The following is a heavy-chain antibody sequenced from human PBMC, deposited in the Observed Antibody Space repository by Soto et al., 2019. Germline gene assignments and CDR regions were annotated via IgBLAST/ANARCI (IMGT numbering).Heavy chain of an antibody. Sequence: EVQLLESGGDLVQPGGSLRLSCAASGFSFSSYGMSWVRQAPGKGLEWVSSISGGGGSTYYADSVKGRFTISRDNSKNTLYLQMNSLKVEDTAVYYCAKRSPVSTYDFDYWGQGTRVTVSS. CDR3: AKRSPVSTYDFDY. V-gene: IGHV3-23*01. CDR1: GFSFSSYG. CDR2: ISGGGGST. J-gene: IGHJ4*02.